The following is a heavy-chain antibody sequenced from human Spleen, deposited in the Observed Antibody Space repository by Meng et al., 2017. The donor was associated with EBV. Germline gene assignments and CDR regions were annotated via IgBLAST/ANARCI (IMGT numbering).Heavy chain of an antibody. V-gene: IGHV1-69*06. J-gene: IGHJ4*02. CDR3: ASESGRGYTPDY. Sequence: AQWVQCGAEVRKPGSSVKVPCKTSGGTFSSDAISWVRQAPGQGLEWMGGLIPMLGAPNYAQKFQDRVTIIADKSTSIHYMGLSSLRSDDTAVYYCASESGRGYTPDYWGRGTLVTVSS. D-gene: IGHD3-10*01. CDR1: GGTFSSDA. CDR2: LIPMLGAP.